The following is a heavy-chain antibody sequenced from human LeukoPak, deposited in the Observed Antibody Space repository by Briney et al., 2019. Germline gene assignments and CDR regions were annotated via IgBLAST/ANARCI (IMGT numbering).Heavy chain of an antibody. Sequence: GGSLRLSCAASGFTISSSYAMNWVRQAPGKGLEWVSSISGSGGNTYYADSVRRRFIISRDNSKNTLYLQTHSLRAEDTAVYYCAKTISGSYGVGGYWGQGTLVTVSS. CDR2: ISGSGGNT. D-gene: IGHD3-16*01. J-gene: IGHJ4*02. V-gene: IGHV3-23*01. CDR3: AKTISGSYGVGGY. CDR1: GFTISSSYA.